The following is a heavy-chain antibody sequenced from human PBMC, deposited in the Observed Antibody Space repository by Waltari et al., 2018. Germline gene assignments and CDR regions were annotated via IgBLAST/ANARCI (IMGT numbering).Heavy chain of an antibody. V-gene: IGHV1-69*01. CDR1: GGTFSSYA. D-gene: IGHD3-22*01. J-gene: IGHJ4*02. CDR2: SIPSFGKA. CDR3: ARSAGYYDSSGFIDY. Sequence: QVQLVQSGAEVKKPGSSVKVSCTASGGTFSSYAIRWGREAPGQGREWMGGSIPSFGKANYAQKFQGRVTITAEESTSTAYMELSSLRSEDTAVYYCARSAGYYDSSGFIDYWGQGTLVTVSS.